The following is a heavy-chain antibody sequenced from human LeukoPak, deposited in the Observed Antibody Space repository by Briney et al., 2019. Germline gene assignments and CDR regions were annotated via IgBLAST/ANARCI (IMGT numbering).Heavy chain of an antibody. CDR1: GGTFSSYA. V-gene: IGHV1-69*13. D-gene: IGHD2-2*01. CDR2: IIPIFGTA. CDR3: ARVGSSTSWAFDP. Sequence: SVKVSCKASGGTFSSYAISWVRQAPGQGLEWMGGIIPIFGTANYAQKFQGRVTITADESTSTAYMELSSLRSEDTAVYYCARVGSSTSWAFDPWGQGTLVTVSS. J-gene: IGHJ5*02.